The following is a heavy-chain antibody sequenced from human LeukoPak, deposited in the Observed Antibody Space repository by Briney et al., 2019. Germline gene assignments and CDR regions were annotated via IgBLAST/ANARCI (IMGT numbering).Heavy chain of an antibody. CDR3: AREYGYCGGDCYSVHYYYYYMDV. D-gene: IGHD2-21*02. J-gene: IGHJ6*03. Sequence: PGGSLRLSCAASGFTFSSSAMSWVRQAPGKGLEWVSSISSSSSYIYYADSVKGRFTISRDNAKNSLYLQMNSLRAEDTAVYYCAREYGYCGGDCYSVHYYYYYMDVWGKGTTVTVSS. CDR1: GFTFSSSA. V-gene: IGHV3-21*01. CDR2: ISSSSSYI.